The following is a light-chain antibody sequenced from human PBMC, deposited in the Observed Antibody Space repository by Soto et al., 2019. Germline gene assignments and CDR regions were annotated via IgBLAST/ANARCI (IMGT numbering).Light chain of an antibody. V-gene: IGLV2-8*01. Sequence: QSVLTQPPSASGSPGQSFTISCTGTSSDVGGYNFVSWYQQHPGKAPKLMIYEVSKRPSGIPDRFSGSKSGNTASLTVSGLQAEDEADYYCSSYAGNRHFYVFGNGTKVTVL. CDR3: SSYAGNRHFYV. CDR1: SSDVGGYNF. J-gene: IGLJ1*01. CDR2: EVS.